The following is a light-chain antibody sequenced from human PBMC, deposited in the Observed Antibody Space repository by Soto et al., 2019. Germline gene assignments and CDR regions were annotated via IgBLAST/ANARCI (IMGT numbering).Light chain of an antibody. J-gene: IGLJ1*01. V-gene: IGLV2-8*01. CDR3: SAYVGNHNPYV. Sequence: QSALTQPPSASASPGQSVTISCTGTSSDVGDSDLVSWYQQHPGEAPKLMIYEVTKRPSGVPDRFSGSKSGNTASLTVSGLQADDEADYYCSAYVGNHNPYVFGTGTKLTVL. CDR1: SSDVGDSDL. CDR2: EVT.